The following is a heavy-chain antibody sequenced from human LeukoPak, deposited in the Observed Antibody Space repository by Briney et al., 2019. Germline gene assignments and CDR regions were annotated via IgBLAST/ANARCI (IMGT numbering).Heavy chain of an antibody. CDR3: ARGVYIAAAQHGY. D-gene: IGHD6-13*01. V-gene: IGHV4-59*11. Sequence: SETLSLTCTVSGGSISSHYWSWIRQPPGKVLEWIGYIYYSGTTNYNPSLKSRVTISVDTSKNQFSLKLSSVTAADTAVYYCARGVYIAAAQHGYWGQGTLVTVSS. J-gene: IGHJ4*02. CDR1: GGSISSHY. CDR2: IYYSGTT.